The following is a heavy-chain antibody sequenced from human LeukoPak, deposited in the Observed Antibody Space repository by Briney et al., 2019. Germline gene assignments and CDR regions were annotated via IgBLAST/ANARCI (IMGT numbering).Heavy chain of an antibody. Sequence: KPSETLSLTCAVYGGSFSTYYWSWIRQPPGKGLGWIGEINHSGSTNYNPSLKSRVTISVDTSKNQFSLKLSSVTAADTAVYSCARGRGDSSGYYYFDYWGQGTLVTVSS. D-gene: IGHD3-22*01. V-gene: IGHV4-34*01. CDR3: ARGRGDSSGYYYFDY. CDR2: INHSGST. CDR1: GGSFSTYY. J-gene: IGHJ4*02.